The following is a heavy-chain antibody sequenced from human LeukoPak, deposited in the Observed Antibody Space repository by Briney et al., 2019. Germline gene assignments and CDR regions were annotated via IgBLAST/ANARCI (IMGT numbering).Heavy chain of an antibody. V-gene: IGHV4-39*07. CDR1: GGSISSSSYY. D-gene: IGHD4-17*01. Sequence: PSETLSLTCTVSGGSISSSSYYWGWIRQPPGKGLEWIGSIYYSGSTYYNPSLKSRVTISVDTSKNQFSLKLSSVTAADTAVYYCAREGAAYGDYVRLHYWGQGTLVTVSS. CDR3: AREGAAYGDYVRLHY. J-gene: IGHJ4*02. CDR2: IYYSGST.